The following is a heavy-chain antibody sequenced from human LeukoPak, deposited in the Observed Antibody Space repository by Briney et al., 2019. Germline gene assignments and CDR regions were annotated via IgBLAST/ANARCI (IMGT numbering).Heavy chain of an antibody. Sequence: PSETLSLTCAVYGGSISGYYWSWIRQPPGKGLEWIGEINHSGSTNYNPSLKSRVTISVDTSKNQFSLKLSSVTAADTAVYYCARGGIGHWFDPWGQGTLVTVSS. CDR2: INHSGST. CDR3: ARGGIGHWFDP. V-gene: IGHV4-34*01. D-gene: IGHD1-14*01. CDR1: GGSISGYY. J-gene: IGHJ5*02.